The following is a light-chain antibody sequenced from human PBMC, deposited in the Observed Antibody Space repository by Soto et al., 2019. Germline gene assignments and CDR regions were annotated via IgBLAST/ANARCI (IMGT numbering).Light chain of an antibody. V-gene: IGKV3-20*01. CDR1: QTVRNNY. CDR2: DAS. CDR3: QQFSSYPLT. Sequence: ESVLTQSPGPLSFFPGGRATLSSRASQTVRNNYLAWHQQTPRQAHRLLIYDASSRAAGIADRFSGGGSGTVFPPTISLLEHEEFAVYYCQQFSSYPLTFGGGTKVDIK. J-gene: IGKJ4*01.